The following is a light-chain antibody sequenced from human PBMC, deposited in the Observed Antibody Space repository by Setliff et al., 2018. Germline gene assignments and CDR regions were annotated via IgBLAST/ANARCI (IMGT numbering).Light chain of an antibody. CDR2: DVS. J-gene: IGLJ1*01. CDR3: SSYTSSSIFYG. V-gene: IGLV2-14*03. Sequence: QSVLTQPASVSGSPGQSITISCTGTSSDVGGYNSVSWYQQHPGKAPKLMIYDVSNRPSGVSNRFSGSKSGNTASLTISGLQDEDEADYYCSSYTSSSIFYGFGTGTKVTVL. CDR1: SSDVGGYNS.